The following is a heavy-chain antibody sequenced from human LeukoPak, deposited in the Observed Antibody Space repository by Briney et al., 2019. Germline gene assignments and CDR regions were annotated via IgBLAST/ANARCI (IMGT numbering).Heavy chain of an antibody. CDR3: ATRKLGNDY. CDR1: GGSVSDYY. D-gene: IGHD7-27*01. J-gene: IGHJ4*02. CDR2: IYYTET. V-gene: IGHV4-59*02. Sequence: SETLSLTCTVSGGSVSDYYWSWIRQSPGKGLEWIGYIYYTETSYNPSLESRVTISADTSKNQFSLKLYSVTAADTAVYYCATRKLGNDYWGQGTLVTVSS.